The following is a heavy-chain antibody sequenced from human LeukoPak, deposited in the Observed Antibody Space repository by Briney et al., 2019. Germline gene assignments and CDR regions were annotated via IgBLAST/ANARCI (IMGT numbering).Heavy chain of an antibody. CDR2: ISSSSSYI. Sequence: GGSLRLSCAASGFTFSSYSMNWVRQAPGKGLEWVSSISSSSSYIYYADSVKGRFTISRDNAKNTLYLQMSSLRAEDTAVYYCILAAAGTEFDSWGQGTLVTVSS. J-gene: IGHJ4*02. CDR1: GFTFSSYS. D-gene: IGHD6-13*01. CDR3: ILAAAGTEFDS. V-gene: IGHV3-21*01.